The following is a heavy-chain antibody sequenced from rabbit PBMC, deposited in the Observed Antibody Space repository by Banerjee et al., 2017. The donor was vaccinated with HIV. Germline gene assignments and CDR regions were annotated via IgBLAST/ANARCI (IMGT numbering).Heavy chain of an antibody. CDR3: ARDTGSSFSSYGMDL. V-gene: IGHV1S40*01. CDR2: IAGSSSGFT. D-gene: IGHD8-1*01. J-gene: IGHJ6*01. CDR1: GFSFSSSDY. Sequence: QSLEESGGGLVQPEGSLALTCKASGFSFSSSDYICWVRQAPGKGLEWISCIAGSSSGFTYSATWAKGRFTISKTSSTTETLQMTSLTVADTATYFCARDTGSSFSSYGMDLWGPGTLVTVS.